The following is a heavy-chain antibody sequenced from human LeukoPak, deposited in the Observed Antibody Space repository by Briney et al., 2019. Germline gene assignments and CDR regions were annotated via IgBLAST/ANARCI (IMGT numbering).Heavy chain of an antibody. CDR2: VYPSGST. CDR3: AREGRDSYDSSGYSPDY. J-gene: IGHJ4*02. D-gene: IGHD3-22*01. CDR1: GGSISSYY. V-gene: IGHV4-4*07. Sequence: SETLSLTCTVSGGSISSYYWNWIRQPAGKGLEWIGRVYPSGSTNYNPSLKSRVTMSVDTSKNQFSLKLSSVTAADTAVYYCAREGRDSYDSSGYSPDYWGPGALVTVSS.